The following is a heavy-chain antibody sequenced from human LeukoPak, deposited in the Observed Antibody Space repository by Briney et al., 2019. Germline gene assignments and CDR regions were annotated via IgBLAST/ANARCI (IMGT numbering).Heavy chain of an antibody. V-gene: IGHV3-30*02. CDR1: GFTFSSYG. J-gene: IGHJ4*02. CDR2: IRYDGSNK. D-gene: IGHD7-27*01. CDR3: ASEQSRLTGEDY. Sequence: GGSLRLSCAASGFTFSSYGMHWVRQAPGKGLEWVAFIRYDGSNKYYADSVKGRFTISRDNSKNSLYLQMNSLRAEDTAVYYCASEQSRLTGEDYWGQGTLVTVSS.